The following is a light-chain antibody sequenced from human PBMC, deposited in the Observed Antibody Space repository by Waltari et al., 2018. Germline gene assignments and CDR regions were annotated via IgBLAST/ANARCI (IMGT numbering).Light chain of an antibody. CDR2: DVS. Sequence: QSALTQPASVSGSPGQSITISCTGTSSDVGGYKYVSWYQQHPGKAPKLMIFDVSKRPAGFSNRFSCSKSGNTASLTISGLQAEDEADYYCSSHTSSSTWVFGGGTKLTVL. CDR3: SSHTSSSTWV. V-gene: IGLV2-14*01. J-gene: IGLJ3*02. CDR1: SSDVGGYKY.